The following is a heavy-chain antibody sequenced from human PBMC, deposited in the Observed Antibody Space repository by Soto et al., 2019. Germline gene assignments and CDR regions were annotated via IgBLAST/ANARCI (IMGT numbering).Heavy chain of an antibody. CDR1: GYAFTTYG. D-gene: IGHD1-1*01. CDR2: ISAHNGNT. J-gene: IGHJ4*02. CDR3: ARGRYGDY. V-gene: IGHV1-18*01. Sequence: QVHLVQSGAEVKKPGASVKVSCKGSGYAFTTYGITWVRQAPGQVLEWMGWISAHNGNTNYAQKLPGRVTVTRDTSTSTAYMELRSLRSDDTAVYYCARGRYGDYWGQGALVPVSS.